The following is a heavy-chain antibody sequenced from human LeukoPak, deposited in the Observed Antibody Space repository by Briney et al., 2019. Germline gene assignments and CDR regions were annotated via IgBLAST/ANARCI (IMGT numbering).Heavy chain of an antibody. CDR2: IYSGGST. Sequence: HPGGSLRLSCAASGFTVSSNYMSWVRQAPGKGLEWVSVIYSGGSTYYADSVKGRFTIPRDNSKNTLYLQMNSLRAEDTAVYYCARTRPEWGSSDYWGQGTLVTVSS. D-gene: IGHD1-26*01. CDR3: ARTRPEWGSSDY. V-gene: IGHV3-53*01. CDR1: GFTVSSNY. J-gene: IGHJ4*02.